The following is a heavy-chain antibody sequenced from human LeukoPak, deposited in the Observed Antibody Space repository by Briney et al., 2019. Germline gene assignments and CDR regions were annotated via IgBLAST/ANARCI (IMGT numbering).Heavy chain of an antibody. D-gene: IGHD5-12*01. CDR1: GFTFSRNW. CDR3: ARVGSGYDIPHFDY. CDR2: IKQDGSER. J-gene: IGHJ4*02. V-gene: IGHV3-7*01. Sequence: GGSLRLSCAASGFTFSRNWMSWVRQAPQKGLEWVANIKQDGSERYYVDSVRGRFTISRDNAENSLYLQMDSLRADDTAVYFCARVGSGYDIPHFDYWGQGSLLTVSS.